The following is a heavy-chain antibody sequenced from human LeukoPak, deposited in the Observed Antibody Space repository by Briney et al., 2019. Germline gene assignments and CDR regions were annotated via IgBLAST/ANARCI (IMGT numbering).Heavy chain of an antibody. CDR3: ARRLTVTVDY. CDR2: IYYSGST. V-gene: IGHV4-39*01. CDR1: GGSISSSRYY. Sequence: SETLSLTCTVSGGSISSSRYYWAWIRQPPGKGLEWIGSIYYSGSTYYNPSLESRVTISVDTSKNQFSLKLSSVTATDTAVYYCARRLTVTVDYWGQGTLVTVSS. D-gene: IGHD3-9*01. J-gene: IGHJ4*02.